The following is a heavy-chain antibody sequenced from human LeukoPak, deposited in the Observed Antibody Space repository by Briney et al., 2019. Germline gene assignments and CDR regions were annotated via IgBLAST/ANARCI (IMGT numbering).Heavy chain of an antibody. V-gene: IGHV4-61*01. CDR1: GGSVSSGSYY. Sequence: PSETLSLTCTVSGGSVSSGSYYWSWIRQPPGKGLEWIGYIYYSGSTNYNPSLKSRVTISVDTPKNQFSLKLSSVTAADTAVYYCASYPIFWGTAGFDYRGQGTLVTVSS. CDR3: ASYPIFWGTAGFDY. CDR2: IYYSGST. J-gene: IGHJ4*02. D-gene: IGHD3-16*01.